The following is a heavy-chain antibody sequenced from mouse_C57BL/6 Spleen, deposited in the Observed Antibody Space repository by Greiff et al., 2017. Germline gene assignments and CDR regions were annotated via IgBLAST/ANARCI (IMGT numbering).Heavy chain of an antibody. CDR2: ISDGGSYT. J-gene: IGHJ2*01. CDR3: ARDLGGGSSSFDY. V-gene: IGHV5-4*01. D-gene: IGHD1-1*01. Sequence: EVQLQQSGGGLVKPGGSLKLSCAASGFTFSSYAMSWVRQTPEKRLEWVATISDGGSYTYYPDNVKGRFTISRDNAKNNLYLQMSHLKSEDTAMYYCARDLGGGSSSFDYGGQGTTLTVSS. CDR1: GFTFSSYA.